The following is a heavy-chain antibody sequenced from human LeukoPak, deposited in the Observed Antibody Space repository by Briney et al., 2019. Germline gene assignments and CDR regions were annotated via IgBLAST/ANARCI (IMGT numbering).Heavy chain of an antibody. CDR2: IRYDGSNK. CDR1: GFTFSGYG. Sequence: GGSLRLSCAASGFTFSGYGMHWVRQAAGKGLEWVAFIRYDGSNKYYADSVKGRFTISRDNSKNTLYLQMNGLRPEDTAVYYCARRPEDCSGNSCYTAPDYWGQGTLVTVSS. D-gene: IGHD2-15*01. CDR3: ARRPEDCSGNSCYTAPDY. V-gene: IGHV3-30*02. J-gene: IGHJ4*02.